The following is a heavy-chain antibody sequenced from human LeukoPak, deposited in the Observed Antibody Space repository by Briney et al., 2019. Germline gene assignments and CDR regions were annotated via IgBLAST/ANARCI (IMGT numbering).Heavy chain of an antibody. CDR2: IYYSGST. CDR1: GGSISSYY. J-gene: IGHJ6*03. V-gene: IGHV4-59*01. Sequence: SETPSLTCTVSGGSISSYYWSWIRQPPGKGLEWIGYIYYSGSTNYNPSLKSRVTISVDTSKNQFSLKLSSVTAADTAVYYCARIYCSSTSCLPSPYYYYMDVWGKGTTVTISS. CDR3: ARIYCSSTSCLPSPYYYYMDV. D-gene: IGHD2-2*01.